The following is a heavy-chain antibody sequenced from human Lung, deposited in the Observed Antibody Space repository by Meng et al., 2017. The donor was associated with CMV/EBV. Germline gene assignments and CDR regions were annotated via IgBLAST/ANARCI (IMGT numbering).Heavy chain of an antibody. CDR3: ARGKYYDFWSGYGAPPPPRLPPHDFDY. J-gene: IGHJ4*02. CDR2: IYYSGST. V-gene: IGHV4-39*07. Sequence: SXTXSLXCPVSAGSITSSSYYWGWIRQPPGKGLEWIGSIYYSGSTYYNPSLKSRVTISVDTSKNQFSLKLSSVTAADTAVYYCARGKYYDFWSGYGAPPPPRLPPHDFDYWGQGTLVTVSS. D-gene: IGHD3-3*01. CDR1: AGSITSSSYY.